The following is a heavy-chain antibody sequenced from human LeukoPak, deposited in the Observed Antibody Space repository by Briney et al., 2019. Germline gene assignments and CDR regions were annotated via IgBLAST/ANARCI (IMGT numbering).Heavy chain of an antibody. CDR2: IDYSGSP. D-gene: IGHD6-19*01. V-gene: IGHV4-59*01. CDR1: GGSISAYY. CDR3: ARDLSGSAWHWFGP. Sequence: SETLSLTCTVSGGSISAYYWSWIRQPPGKGLEWIGYIDYSGSPNYNPSLRSRVTISIDTSKNQFSLKLTSVTAADTAVYYCARDLSGSAWHWFGPWGQGTLVTVSS. J-gene: IGHJ5*02.